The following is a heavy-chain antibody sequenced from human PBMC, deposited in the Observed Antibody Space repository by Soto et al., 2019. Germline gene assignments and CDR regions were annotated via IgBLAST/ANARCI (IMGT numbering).Heavy chain of an antibody. CDR1: GYTFTSYY. D-gene: IGHD6-25*01. J-gene: IGHJ6*02. V-gene: IGHV1-46*01. CDR3: ARGWVAAAGQYYYGMDV. Sequence: GASVKVSCKASGYTFTSYYMHWVRQAPGQGLEWMGIINPSGGSTSYAQKFQGRVTMTRDTSTSTVYMELSSLRSEDTAVYYCARGWVAAAGQYYYGMDVWGQGTTVTV. CDR2: INPSGGST.